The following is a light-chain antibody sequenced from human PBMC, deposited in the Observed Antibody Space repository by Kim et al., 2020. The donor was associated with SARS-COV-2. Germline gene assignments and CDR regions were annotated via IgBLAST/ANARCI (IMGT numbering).Light chain of an antibody. Sequence: GQSVTISCTGTTSDVGSYNLVSWYQQYPGKGPKLIIYEGNKRPPGVSNRFSGSKSGSWASLTISGLQAEDEADYHCCSHAGYTTWVFGGGTKVTVL. CDR3: CSHAGYTTWV. J-gene: IGLJ3*02. V-gene: IGLV2-23*01. CDR1: TSDVGSYNL. CDR2: EGN.